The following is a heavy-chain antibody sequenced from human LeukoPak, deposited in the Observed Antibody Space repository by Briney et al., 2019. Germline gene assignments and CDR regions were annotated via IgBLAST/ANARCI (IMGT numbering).Heavy chain of an antibody. CDR2: MNPNSGNT. V-gene: IGHV1-8*01. CDR3: ALRIVAGIYHYYYYGMDV. D-gene: IGHD5-12*01. CDR1: GGTFTSYD. J-gene: IGHJ6*02. Sequence: VASVKVSCKASGGTFTSYDINWVRQATGQGLEWMGWMNPNSGNTGYAQKFQGRVTMTRNTSISTAYMELSSLRSEDTAVYYCALRIVAGIYHYYYYGMDVWGQGTTVTVSS.